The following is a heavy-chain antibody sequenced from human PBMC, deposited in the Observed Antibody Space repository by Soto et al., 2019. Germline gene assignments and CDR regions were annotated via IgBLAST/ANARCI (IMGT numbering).Heavy chain of an antibody. Sequence: QVQLQESGPGLVKPSGTLSLTCAVSGDSISRSNWWSWVRQPPGKGLEWIGEILHSGTANYNPSLKSRVTLSIDKSNNQFSLKLTSVTAADTALYYCARDDYSESRPLDPWGQGTLVTVSS. CDR2: ILHSGTA. J-gene: IGHJ5*02. CDR1: GDSISRSNW. CDR3: ARDDYSESRPLDP. D-gene: IGHD4-4*01. V-gene: IGHV4-4*02.